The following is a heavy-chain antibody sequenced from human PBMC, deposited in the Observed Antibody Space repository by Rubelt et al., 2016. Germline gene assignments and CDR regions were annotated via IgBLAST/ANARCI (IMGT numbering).Heavy chain of an antibody. CDR3: AREGGTYYIFDY. CDR1: GGTFSRYA. J-gene: IGHJ4*02. CDR2: ITPMFGTA. V-gene: IGHV1-69*01. Sequence: QVQLVQSGAEVKTPGSSVKVSCKASGGTFSRYAISWVRQAPGQGLEWMGGITPMFGTAHYAPKLQGRLTITADESTSTAYMELSSLRSEDTAVYYCAREGGTYYIFDYWGQGTLVTVSS. D-gene: IGHD1-26*01.